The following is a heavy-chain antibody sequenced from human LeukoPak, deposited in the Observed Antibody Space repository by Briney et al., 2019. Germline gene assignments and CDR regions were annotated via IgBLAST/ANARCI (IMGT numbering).Heavy chain of an antibody. Sequence: PSETLSLTCTVSGGSISSYYWSWIRQPPGKGLEWIGYIYYSGSTNYNPSLKSRVTISVDTSKNQFPLKLSSVTAADTAVYYCARAPRGDYLYYYYGMDVWGQGTTVTVSS. CDR1: GGSISSYY. CDR3: ARAPRGDYLYYYYGMDV. J-gene: IGHJ6*02. CDR2: IYYSGST. V-gene: IGHV4-59*01. D-gene: IGHD5-12*01.